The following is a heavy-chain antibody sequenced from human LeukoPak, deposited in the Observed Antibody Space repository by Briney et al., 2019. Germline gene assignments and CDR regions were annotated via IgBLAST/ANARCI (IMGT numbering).Heavy chain of an antibody. V-gene: IGHV3-21*01. CDR3: ARTNILTGYYPNAFDI. J-gene: IGHJ3*02. CDR1: GFTFSSYS. CDR2: ISSSSSYI. D-gene: IGHD3-9*01. Sequence: GGSLRLSCSASGFTFSSYSMNWVRQAPGKGLEWVSSISSSSSYIYYADSVKGRFTISRDNAKNSLYLQMNSLRAEDTAVYYCARTNILTGYYPNAFDIWGQGTMVTVSS.